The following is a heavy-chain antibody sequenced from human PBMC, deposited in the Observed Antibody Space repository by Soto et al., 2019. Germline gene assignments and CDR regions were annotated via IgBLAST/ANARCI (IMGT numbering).Heavy chain of an antibody. Sequence: PEGSLRLSCAASGFTFSSYSMNWVRQAPGKGLEWVSYISSSSSTIYYADPVKGRFTISRDNAKNSLYLQMNSLRDEDTAVYYCARESRFLEWLSLNWFDPWGQGMLVTVSS. J-gene: IGHJ5*02. D-gene: IGHD3-3*01. CDR3: ARESRFLEWLSLNWFDP. CDR1: GFTFSSYS. CDR2: ISSSSSTI. V-gene: IGHV3-48*02.